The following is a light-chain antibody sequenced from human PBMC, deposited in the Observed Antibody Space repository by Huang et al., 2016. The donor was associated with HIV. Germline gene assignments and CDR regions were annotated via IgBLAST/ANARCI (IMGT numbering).Light chain of an antibody. CDR3: QQSYNTPPT. Sequence: DIQMTQSPASLSASVGDRVTITCRATQSISNYVNWYQRKPGKAPTLLIFGASTLQSGVPSMFSGSGSGTDFTLTISSLQPEDFTTYYCQQSYNTPPTFGQGTKVEI. CDR2: GAS. J-gene: IGKJ1*01. CDR1: QSISNY. V-gene: IGKV1-39*01.